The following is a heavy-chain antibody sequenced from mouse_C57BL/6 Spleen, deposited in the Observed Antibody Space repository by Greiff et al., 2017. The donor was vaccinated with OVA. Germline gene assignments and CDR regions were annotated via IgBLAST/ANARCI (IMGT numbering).Heavy chain of an antibody. V-gene: IGHV1-53*01. CDR2: INPSNGGT. D-gene: IGHD1-1*01. Sequence: VQLQQPGTELVKPGASVKLSCKASGYTFTSYWMHWVKQRPGQGLEWIGNINPSNGGTNYNEKFKSKATLTVDKSSSTAYMQLSSLTSEDSAVYYCARSHTTVVPYWYFDVWGTGTTVTVSS. CDR3: ARSHTTVVPYWYFDV. CDR1: GYTFTSYW. J-gene: IGHJ1*03.